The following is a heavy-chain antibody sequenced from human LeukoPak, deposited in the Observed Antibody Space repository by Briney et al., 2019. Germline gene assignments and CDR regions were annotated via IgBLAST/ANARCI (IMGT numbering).Heavy chain of an antibody. Sequence: GGSLRLSCAASGFTFSSYSMNWVRQAPGKGLEWVSYIVSSSSTIYYADSVKGRFTISRDNSKNTLYLQMNSLRAEDTAVYYCAKDTGSYYPPNAFDIWGQGTMVTVSS. J-gene: IGHJ3*02. CDR1: GFTFSSYS. CDR3: AKDTGSYYPPNAFDI. V-gene: IGHV3-48*01. CDR2: IVSSSSTI. D-gene: IGHD1-26*01.